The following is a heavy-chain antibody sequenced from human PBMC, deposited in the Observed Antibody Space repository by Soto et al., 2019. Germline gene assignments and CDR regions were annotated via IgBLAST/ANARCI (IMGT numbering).Heavy chain of an antibody. J-gene: IGHJ4*02. V-gene: IGHV4-30-4*01. CDR1: GGSISSGDYY. CDR3: TRGGGSWFGEG. D-gene: IGHD3-10*01. Sequence: QVQLQESGPGLVKPSQTLSLTCTVSGGSISSGDYYWSWIRQPPGKGLEWIGYIYYSGSTYYNPSIKSRVNIPVDTSKNQFSLKLSSVTAADTAVYYCTRGGGSWFGEGWGQGTLVTVSS. CDR2: IYYSGST.